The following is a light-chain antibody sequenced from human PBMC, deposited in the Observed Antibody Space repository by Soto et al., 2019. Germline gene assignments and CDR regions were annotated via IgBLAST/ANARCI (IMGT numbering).Light chain of an antibody. J-gene: IGLJ1*01. Sequence: QSALTQPPSASGSHGQSVTIPCTGRKNDLGVYDFVSWYQHHPGTAPRLSIYEVVQRPSGGSDRFSGSTSGNTASLTVSGLQAADEADYFCASYAGSNTYVFGSETKVTV. V-gene: IGLV2-8*01. CDR1: KNDLGVYDF. CDR3: ASYAGSNTYV. CDR2: EVV.